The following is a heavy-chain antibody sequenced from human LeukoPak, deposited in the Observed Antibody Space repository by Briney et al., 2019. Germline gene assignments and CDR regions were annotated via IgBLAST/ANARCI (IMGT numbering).Heavy chain of an antibody. CDR3: AKDSATQSYYDFWSGYYGLGEFDY. CDR2: ISGSGGSP. CDR1: GFTFSSYA. D-gene: IGHD3-3*01. V-gene: IGHV3-23*01. Sequence: PGGSLRLSCAASGFTFSSYAMSWVRQAPGKGLEWVSAISGSGGSPYYADSVKGRFTISRDNSKNTLYLQMNSLRAEDTAVYYCAKDSATQSYYDFWSGYYGLGEFDYWGQGTLVTVSS. J-gene: IGHJ4*02.